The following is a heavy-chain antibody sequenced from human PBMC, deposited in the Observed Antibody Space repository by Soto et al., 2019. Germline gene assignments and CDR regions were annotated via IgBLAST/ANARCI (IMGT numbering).Heavy chain of an antibody. CDR3: ARDYDFWSGYYGLDP. Sequence: SETLSLTCTVSGGSISSGGYYWSWIRQHPGKGLEWIGYIYYSGSTYYNPSLKSRVTISVDTSKNQFSLKLSSVTAADTAVYYCARDYDFWSGYYGLDPWGQGTLVTVSS. CDR1: GGSISSGGYY. J-gene: IGHJ5*02. CDR2: IYYSGST. V-gene: IGHV4-31*02. D-gene: IGHD3-3*01.